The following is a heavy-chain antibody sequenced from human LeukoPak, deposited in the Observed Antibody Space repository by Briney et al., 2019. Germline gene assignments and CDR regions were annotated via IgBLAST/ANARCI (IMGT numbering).Heavy chain of an antibody. V-gene: IGHV3-53*01. D-gene: IGHD5-24*01. J-gene: IGHJ4*02. Sequence: PGGSLSLSCAASGFTVSSNYMSWVRQAPGKGLGWDSVIYSGGSTYYADSVRGGFTISRDNSKTTLYFQINSRRAETTAVYYCARVERWLQFSLIDYGGQGTLVTVSS. CDR2: IYSGGST. CDR1: GFTVSSNY. CDR3: ARVERWLQFSLIDY.